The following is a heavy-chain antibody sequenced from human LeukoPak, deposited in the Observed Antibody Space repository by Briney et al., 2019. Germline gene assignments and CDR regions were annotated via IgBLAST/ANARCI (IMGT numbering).Heavy chain of an antibody. CDR1: GGSFSGYY. CDR3: ARGSNSGSYRAFDY. J-gene: IGHJ4*02. D-gene: IGHD1-26*01. V-gene: IGHV4-34*01. Sequence: PSETLSLTCAVYGGSFSGYYWSWIRQPPGKGLEWIGEINHSGSTNYNPSLKSRVTISEDTSKNQFSLKLSSVTAADTAVYYCARGSNSGSYRAFDYWGQGTLVTVSS. CDR2: INHSGST.